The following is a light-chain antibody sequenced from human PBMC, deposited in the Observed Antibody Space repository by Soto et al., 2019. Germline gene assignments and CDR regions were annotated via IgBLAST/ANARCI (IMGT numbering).Light chain of an antibody. V-gene: IGLV1-40*01. CDR2: GNN. CDR3: RPQANGLGVDV. CDR1: SSNIGAGYD. Sequence: QSVLTQPPSVSGAPGQRVTISCTGSSSNIGAGYDVHWYQQLPGTAPKLLIYGNNNRPSGVPDRFSGSKSATSGSLAITGLRAKDEDDYYCRPQANGLGVDVFGTGTQLTVL. J-gene: IGLJ1*01.